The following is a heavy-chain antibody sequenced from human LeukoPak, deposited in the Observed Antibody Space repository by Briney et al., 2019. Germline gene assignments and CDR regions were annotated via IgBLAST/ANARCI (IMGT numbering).Heavy chain of an antibody. CDR1: GYIFSAYW. J-gene: IGHJ4*02. CDR2: IYPGDSDT. V-gene: IGHV5-51*01. Sequence: GESLKISCKGSGYIFSAYWIGWVRQMPGKGLEWMGVIYPGDSDTRYSPSFQGQVTISVDKSISTAYLQWISLKASDTATYFCARTRATVTTGPDYWGQGTLVTVSS. CDR3: ARTRATVTTGPDY. D-gene: IGHD4-17*01.